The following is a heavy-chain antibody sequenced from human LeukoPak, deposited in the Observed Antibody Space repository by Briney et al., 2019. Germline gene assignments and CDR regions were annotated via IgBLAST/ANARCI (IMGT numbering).Heavy chain of an antibody. J-gene: IGHJ4*02. D-gene: IGHD3-16*01. Sequence: GGSLILSCAASGFTFSDYAMSWVRQAPAGGLEWVSSLRGDGEPFYRDSVKGRFTLSRDESRNTVYLHLNNLRVEDTAVYYCAKASWVSTADAVLWGQGTLVTVSS. V-gene: IGHV3-23*01. CDR2: LRGDGEP. CDR1: GFTFSDYA. CDR3: AKASWVSTADAVL.